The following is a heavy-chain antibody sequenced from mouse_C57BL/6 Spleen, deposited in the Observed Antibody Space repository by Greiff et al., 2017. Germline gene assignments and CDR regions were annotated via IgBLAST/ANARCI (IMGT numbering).Heavy chain of an antibody. CDR3: ARSDYYGSSYWYFDV. CDR1: GYTFTSYW. D-gene: IGHD1-1*01. J-gene: IGHJ1*03. V-gene: IGHV1-52*01. CDR2: IDPSDSET. Sequence: QVQLQQPGAELVRPGSSVKLSCKASGYTFTSYWMHWVKQRPIQGLEWIGNIDPSDSETHYNQKFKDKATLTVEKSSSTAYMQLSSLTSEDSAVYYCARSDYYGSSYWYFDVWGTGTTVTVSS.